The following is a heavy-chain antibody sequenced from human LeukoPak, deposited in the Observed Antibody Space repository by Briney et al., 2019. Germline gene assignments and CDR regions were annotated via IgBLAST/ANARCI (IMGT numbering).Heavy chain of an antibody. CDR1: GGSISSGGYY. CDR3: ARGHLNCSSTSCYAAEYFQH. V-gene: IGHV4-31*03. CDR2: IYYSGST. D-gene: IGHD2-2*01. Sequence: SETLSLTCTVSGGSISSGGYYWSWIRQHPGKGLEWIGYIYYSGSTYYNPSLKSRVTISVDRSKNQFSLKLSSVTAADTAVYYCARGHLNCSSTSCYAAEYFQHWGQGTLVTVSS. J-gene: IGHJ1*01.